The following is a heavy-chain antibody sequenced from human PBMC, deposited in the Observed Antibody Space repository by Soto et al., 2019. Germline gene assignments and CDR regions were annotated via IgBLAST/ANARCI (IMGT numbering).Heavy chain of an antibody. D-gene: IGHD7-27*01. CDR3: ARDQLGLCGGKVTSFDI. J-gene: IGHJ3*02. CDR1: GFTFSNYS. V-gene: IGHV3-21*01. Sequence: GGSLRLSCAASGFTFSNYSMNWVRQAPGKGLEWVSSISSSSSYIYYADSVQGRFTIARDNAKNSLYLQMKSLRAEDPAVYYCARDQLGLCGGKVTSFDIWGQGTMVTVSS. CDR2: ISSSSSYI.